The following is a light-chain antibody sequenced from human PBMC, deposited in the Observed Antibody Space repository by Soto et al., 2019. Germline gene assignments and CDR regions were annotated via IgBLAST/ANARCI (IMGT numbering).Light chain of an antibody. J-gene: IGLJ7*01. CDR2: DDS. V-gene: IGLV3-21*02. Sequence: SCELTQPPSVSVAPGQTARITCGGTNIGSKSVHWYQQKPGQAPVLVVYDDSDRPSGIPERFSGSNSGSTATLTISRVEAGDEADYYCQVWDSSSNHAVFGGGTQLTVL. CDR1: NIGSKS. CDR3: QVWDSSSNHAV.